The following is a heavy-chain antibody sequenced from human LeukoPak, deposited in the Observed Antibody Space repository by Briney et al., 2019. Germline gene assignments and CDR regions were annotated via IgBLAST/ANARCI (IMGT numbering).Heavy chain of an antibody. V-gene: IGHV3-23*01. CDR2: ISGSGGYT. D-gene: IGHD3-22*01. J-gene: IGHJ4*02. CDR1: GVTFSSYA. CDR3: ARDGDDTSGSFSPFDY. Sequence: GGSLRLSCVASGVTFSSYAMSWVRQAPGTGLEWVSAISGSGGYTYYADSVKGRFTISRDNSKNTLYLQMNSLRVEDTAVYYCARDGDDTSGSFSPFDYWGQGSLVTVSS.